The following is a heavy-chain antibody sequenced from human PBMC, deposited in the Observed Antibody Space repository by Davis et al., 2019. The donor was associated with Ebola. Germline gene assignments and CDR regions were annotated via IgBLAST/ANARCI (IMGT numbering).Heavy chain of an antibody. CDR3: ARLRGTIVVISPGGRYFDL. CDR1: GYSFTSYW. Sequence: KVSCKGSGYSFTSYWISWVRQMPGKGLEWMGRIDPSDSYTNYSPSFQGHVTISADKSISTTYLQWSSLKASDTAMYFCARLRGTIVVISPGGRYFDLWGRGTLVTVSS. D-gene: IGHD1-26*01. J-gene: IGHJ2*01. V-gene: IGHV5-10-1*01. CDR2: IDPSDSYT.